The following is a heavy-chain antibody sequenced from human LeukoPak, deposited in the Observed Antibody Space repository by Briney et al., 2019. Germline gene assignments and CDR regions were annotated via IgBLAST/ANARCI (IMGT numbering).Heavy chain of an antibody. Sequence: GGSLRLSCEASGFTFSAYAMSWVRQAPGKGLEWVSTITGSGGSTYYADSVKGRFTISRDNSKNTLYLQMNSLRAEDTAVYYCAKDWGIALWGQGTTVTVSS. D-gene: IGHD3-16*01. CDR2: ITGSGGST. J-gene: IGHJ6*02. V-gene: IGHV3-23*01. CDR3: AKDWGIAL. CDR1: GFTFSAYA.